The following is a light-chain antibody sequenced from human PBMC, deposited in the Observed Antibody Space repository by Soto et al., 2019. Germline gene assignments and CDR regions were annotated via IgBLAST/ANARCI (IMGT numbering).Light chain of an antibody. V-gene: IGLV2-14*01. CDR2: EVS. Sequence: QSVLTQPASVSGSPGQSITISCTGTSSDVGAHNYVSWYQQHPGKAPKLMIFEVSYRPSGVSSRFSASKLGNTASLTISALQPEDEADYYCSSYRHRSTYVFGTGTKVTVL. CDR1: SSDVGAHNY. J-gene: IGLJ1*01. CDR3: SSYRHRSTYV.